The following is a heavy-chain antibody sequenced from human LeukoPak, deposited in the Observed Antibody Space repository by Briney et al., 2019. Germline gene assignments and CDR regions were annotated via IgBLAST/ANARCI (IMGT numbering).Heavy chain of an antibody. V-gene: IGHV4-34*01. J-gene: IGHJ4*02. CDR2: ISHSGST. CDR3: ASLYSGSYYALDY. Sequence: KTSETLSLTCAVYGGSFSGYYWSWIRQPPGKGLEWIGEISHSGSTNYNPSLKSRVTISVDTSKNQFSLKLSSVTAADTAVYYCASLYSGSYYALDYWGQGTLVTVSS. D-gene: IGHD1-26*01. CDR1: GGSFSGYY.